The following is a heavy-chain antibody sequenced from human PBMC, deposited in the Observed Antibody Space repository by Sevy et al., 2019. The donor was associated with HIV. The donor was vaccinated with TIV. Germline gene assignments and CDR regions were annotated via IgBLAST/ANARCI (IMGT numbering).Heavy chain of an antibody. J-gene: IGHJ3*02. CDR1: RFSFKNVW. D-gene: IGHD1-26*01. CDR2: AKRKSDGGSI. CDR3: ATVLGAGAAGAFEI. V-gene: IGHV3-15*01. Sequence: GGSLRLSCAGSRFSFKNVWMTWVRQTPGKGLEWVGHAKRKSDGGSIDYGSPVNGRFTISRDDSKDMLYLQMSSLKTEDTGVYYCATVLGAGAAGAFEIWGHGTMVTVSS.